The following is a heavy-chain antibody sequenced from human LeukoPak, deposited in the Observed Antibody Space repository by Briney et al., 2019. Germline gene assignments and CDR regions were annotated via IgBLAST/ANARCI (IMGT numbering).Heavy chain of an antibody. CDR1: GFTFSGSA. CDR3: TRALGHCSSTSCYEDNWFDP. CDR2: IRSKANSYAT. D-gene: IGHD2-2*01. J-gene: IGHJ5*02. Sequence: PGGSLKLSCAASGFTFSGSAMHWVRQASGKGLEWVGRIRSKANSYATAYAASVKGRFTISRDDSKNTAYLQMNSLKTEDTAVYYCTRALGHCSSTSCYEDNWFDPWGQGTLVTVSS. V-gene: IGHV3-73*01.